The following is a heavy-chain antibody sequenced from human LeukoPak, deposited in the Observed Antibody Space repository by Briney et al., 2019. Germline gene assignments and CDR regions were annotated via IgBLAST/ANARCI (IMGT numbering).Heavy chain of an antibody. Sequence: PGGSLRLSCAASGFTFSSYGMHWVRQAPGKGLEWVAFIRYDGSNKYYAESVKGRFTISRDNSKNTLYLQMNSLRAEDTAVYYCAKGRLSPFQHWGQGTLVTVSS. CDR1: GFTFSSYG. J-gene: IGHJ1*01. V-gene: IGHV3-30*02. CDR2: IRYDGSNK. D-gene: IGHD2-2*01. CDR3: AKGRLSPFQH.